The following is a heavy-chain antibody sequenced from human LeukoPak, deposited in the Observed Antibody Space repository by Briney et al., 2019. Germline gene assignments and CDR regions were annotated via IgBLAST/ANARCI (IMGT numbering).Heavy chain of an antibody. CDR2: ISSSGSTI. CDR1: GFTFSDYY. J-gene: IGHJ4*02. V-gene: IGHV3-11*01. CDR3: ARDQGYYDSSLWDY. Sequence: GGSLTLSCAASGFTFSDYYMCWIRQAPGKGLEWVSYISSSGSTIYYADSVKGRFTISRDNAKNSLYLQMNSLRAEDTAVYYCARDQGYYDSSLWDYWGQGTLVTVSS. D-gene: IGHD3-22*01.